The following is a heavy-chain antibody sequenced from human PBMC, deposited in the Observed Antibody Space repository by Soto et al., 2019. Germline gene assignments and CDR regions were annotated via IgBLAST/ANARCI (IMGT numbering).Heavy chain of an antibody. CDR1: GFSISSGGYS. V-gene: IGHV4-30-2*01. CDR3: ARDTDTWANWGSRAGNGGMDV. D-gene: IGHD7-27*01. CDR2: IYHSGGP. Sequence: PSGTLSLTCAVSGFSISSGGYSWVLVRQPPGKGLEGIGYIYHSGGPYYNPSLKSRVTISVDRSKNQFSLKLSSVTAADTAVYYCARDTDTWANWGSRAGNGGMDVWGQGTTGTV. J-gene: IGHJ6*02.